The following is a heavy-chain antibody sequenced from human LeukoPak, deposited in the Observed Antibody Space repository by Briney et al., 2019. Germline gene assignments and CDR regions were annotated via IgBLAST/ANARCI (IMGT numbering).Heavy chain of an antibody. V-gene: IGHV6-1*01. Sequence: SQTLSLTCAISGDSVSSNSAAWNWIRQSPSRGLEWLGRTYYRSKWYNDYAVSVKSRMTINPDTSKNQYSLQLNSVTPEDTAVYYCARDCIAAVGGAFDIWGQGTMVTVSS. CDR1: GDSVSSNSAA. J-gene: IGHJ3*02. CDR2: TYYRSKWYN. D-gene: IGHD6-13*01. CDR3: ARDCIAAVGGAFDI.